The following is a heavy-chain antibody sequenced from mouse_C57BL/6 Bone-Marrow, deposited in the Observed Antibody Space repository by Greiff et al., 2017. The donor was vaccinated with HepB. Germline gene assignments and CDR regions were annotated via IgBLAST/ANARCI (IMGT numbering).Heavy chain of an antibody. V-gene: IGHV5-4*01. CDR2: ISDGGSYT. J-gene: IGHJ3*01. Sequence: VQLKESGGGLVKPGGSLKLSCAASGFTFSSYAMSWVRQTPEKRLEWVATISDGGSYTYYPDNVKGRFTISRDNAKNNLYLQMSHLKSEDTAMYYCARALTGTWFAYWGQGTLVTVSA. CDR3: ARALTGTWFAY. D-gene: IGHD4-1*01. CDR1: GFTFSSYA.